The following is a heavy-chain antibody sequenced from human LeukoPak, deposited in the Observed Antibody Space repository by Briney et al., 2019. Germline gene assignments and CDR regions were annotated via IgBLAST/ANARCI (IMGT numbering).Heavy chain of an antibody. V-gene: IGHV3-23*01. Sequence: LSGGSLRLSCAASGFTFSSYAMSWVRQAPGKGLEWVSAISGSGGSTYYADSVKGRFTISRDNSKNTLYLQMNSLRAEDTAVYYCAKDARSIAPNENEYFQHWGQGTLVTVSS. D-gene: IGHD6-6*01. CDR1: GFTFSSYA. CDR2: ISGSGGST. J-gene: IGHJ1*01. CDR3: AKDARSIAPNENEYFQH.